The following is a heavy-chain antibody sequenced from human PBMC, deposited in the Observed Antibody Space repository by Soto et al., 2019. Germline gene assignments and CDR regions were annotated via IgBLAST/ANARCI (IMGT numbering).Heavy chain of an antibody. CDR1: GYPFTDLY. D-gene: IGHD2-21*01. CDR2: IDPRSGAS. V-gene: IGHV1-2*02. CDR3: ARDNYGALDY. Sequence: QVQLVQSGADVKRPGASVRVSCKPSGYPFTDLYIHWVRLAPGLGLEWMGWIDPRSGASRKTQKFQGRFTLTRDTSTCTVYMELFSLRSDDTAVYYCARDNYGALDYWGQGTLVTVSS. J-gene: IGHJ4*02.